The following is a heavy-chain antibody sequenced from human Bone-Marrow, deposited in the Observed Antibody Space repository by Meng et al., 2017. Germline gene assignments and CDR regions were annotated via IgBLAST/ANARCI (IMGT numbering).Heavy chain of an antibody. V-gene: IGHV1-69*01. D-gene: IGHD3-3*01. J-gene: IGHJ4*02. CDR1: GGTFSSYA. CDR2: IIPIFGTA. Sequence: GERVQSGGEVKKPGSSVKVYCKASGGTFSSYAISWVRQAPGQGLEWMGGIIPIFGTANYAQKFQGRVTITADESTSTAYMELSSLRSEDTAVYYCARAYYDFWSGYYTHFDYWGQGTLVTVSS. CDR3: ARAYYDFWSGYYTHFDY.